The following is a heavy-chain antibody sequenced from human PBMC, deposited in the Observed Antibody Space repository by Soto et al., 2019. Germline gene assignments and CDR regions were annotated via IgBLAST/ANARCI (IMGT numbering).Heavy chain of an antibody. CDR3: ARWELLTGFDY. V-gene: IGHV3-48*03. CDR2: ISSSGSTI. J-gene: IGHJ4*02. D-gene: IGHD1-26*01. CDR1: GFTFSTSE. Sequence: GGSLRLSCAASGFTFSTSELSWVRQAPGKGLEWVSYISSSGSTIYHADSVKGRFTISRDNAKKSLYLQMNSLRAADTAVYYCARWELLTGFDYWGQGTLVTVSS.